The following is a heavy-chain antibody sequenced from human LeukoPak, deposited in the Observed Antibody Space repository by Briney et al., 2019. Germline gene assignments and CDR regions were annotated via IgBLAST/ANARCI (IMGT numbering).Heavy chain of an antibody. J-gene: IGHJ5*02. CDR2: IIPIFGTA. V-gene: IGHV1-69*13. D-gene: IGHD2-15*01. Sequence: SVKVSCKASGGTFSSYAISWVRQAPGRGLEWMGGIIPIFGTANYAQKFQGRVMITADESTSTAYMELSSLRSEDTAVYYCARGRGGYCSGGSCYPTSYNWFDPWGQGTLVTVSS. CDR3: ARGRGGYCSGGSCYPTSYNWFDP. CDR1: GGTFSSYA.